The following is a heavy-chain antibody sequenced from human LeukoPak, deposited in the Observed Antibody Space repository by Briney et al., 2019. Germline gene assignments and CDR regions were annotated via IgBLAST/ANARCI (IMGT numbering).Heavy chain of an antibody. D-gene: IGHD3-10*01. J-gene: IGHJ4*02. CDR1: GGSISDSTYY. CDR2: MSYSGTT. Sequence: SETLSLTCTVTGGSISDSTYYWGWVRQPPGKGLEWIGSMSYSGTTYYNPSLKSRFLISADTSKIQFSLRLTSVTAADTAVYYCANRGIYGYFNYWGQGTLVTVSS. V-gene: IGHV4-39*01. CDR3: ANRGIYGYFNY.